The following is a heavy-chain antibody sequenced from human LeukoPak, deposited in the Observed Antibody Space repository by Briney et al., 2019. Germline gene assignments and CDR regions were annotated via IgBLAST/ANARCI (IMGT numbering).Heavy chain of an antibody. V-gene: IGHV3-48*03. CDR2: ISSSGTTI. Sequence: GGSLRLSCAASGFTFSSYEMNWVRQAPGKGLEWVSYISSSGTTINYADSVKGRFTISRDNAKNSLYLQMNSLRAEDTAVYYCARVGRFRAFIDSWGQGTLVTVSS. D-gene: IGHD3-3*01. CDR1: GFTFSSYE. J-gene: IGHJ4*02. CDR3: ARVGRFRAFIDS.